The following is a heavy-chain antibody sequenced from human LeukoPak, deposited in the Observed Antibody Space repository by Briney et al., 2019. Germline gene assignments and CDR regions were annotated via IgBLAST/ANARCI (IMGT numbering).Heavy chain of an antibody. CDR3: ARASFSPDYYDSSGSDY. J-gene: IGHJ4*02. V-gene: IGHV3-48*01. CDR2: ISSSSSTI. CDR1: GFTFSSYS. Sequence: GGSLRLPCAASGFTFSSYSMNWVRQAPGKGLEWVPYISSSSSTIYYADSVKGRFTISRDNAKNSLYLQMNSLRAEDTAVYYCARASFSPDYYDSSGSDYWGQGTLVTVSS. D-gene: IGHD3-22*01.